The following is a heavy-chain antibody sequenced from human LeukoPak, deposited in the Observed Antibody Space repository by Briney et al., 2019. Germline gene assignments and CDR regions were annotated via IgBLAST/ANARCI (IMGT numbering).Heavy chain of an antibody. CDR1: GASISNYY. CDR2: MYNNGST. J-gene: IGHJ4*02. D-gene: IGHD5-12*01. Sequence: SETLSLTCTVSGASISNYYWSWIRQPAGKGLEWIGRMYNNGSTIYNPSLQSRVTMSLDTSSNHFSLNLISVTAADTAVYYCVRAEGGGYARYWGQGTLVTVSS. V-gene: IGHV4-4*07. CDR3: VRAEGGGYARY.